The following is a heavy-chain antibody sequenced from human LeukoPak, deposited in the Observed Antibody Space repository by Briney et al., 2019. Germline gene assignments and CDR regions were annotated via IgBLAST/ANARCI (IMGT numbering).Heavy chain of an antibody. D-gene: IGHD5-18*01. V-gene: IGHV4-30-4*01. CDR2: IYYSGST. J-gene: IGHJ4*02. Sequence: PQTLSLTCTVSGGSISSGDYYWSWIRQPPGKGLEWIGYIYYSGSTYYNPSLKSRVTISVDTSKNQFSLKLSSVTAADTAVYYCARTPGDTAMVPPNYFDYWGQGTLVTVSS. CDR1: GGSISSGDYY. CDR3: ARTPGDTAMVPPNYFDY.